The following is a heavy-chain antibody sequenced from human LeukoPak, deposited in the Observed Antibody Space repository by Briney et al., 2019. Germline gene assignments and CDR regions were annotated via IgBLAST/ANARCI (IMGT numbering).Heavy chain of an antibody. CDR2: MYFSGNT. D-gene: IGHD2-15*01. Sequence: SETLSLTCSLSGGSIDNYYWTWIRQPPGKGLEWLGYMYFSGNTDYNPSLNSRVTISVDTSKNQFSLKLSSVTAADTAVYYCARQTKGSRFCSGGSCYSRWFDPWGQGTLVTVSS. V-gene: IGHV4-59*08. J-gene: IGHJ5*02. CDR1: GGSIDNYY. CDR3: ARQTKGSRFCSGGSCYSRWFDP.